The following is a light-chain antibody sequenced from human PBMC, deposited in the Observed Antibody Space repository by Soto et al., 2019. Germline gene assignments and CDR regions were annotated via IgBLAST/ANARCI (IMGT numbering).Light chain of an antibody. Sequence: QSALTQPASESGSPGQPITISCTGTSSDVGGYNYVSWYQQHPGKAPKLMIYDVSNRPSGVSNRFSGSKSGNTASLTISGLQAEDEADYYCSSYTSSSTLYVFGTGTKVTVL. CDR1: SSDVGGYNY. V-gene: IGLV2-14*01. CDR3: SSYTSSSTLYV. CDR2: DVS. J-gene: IGLJ1*01.